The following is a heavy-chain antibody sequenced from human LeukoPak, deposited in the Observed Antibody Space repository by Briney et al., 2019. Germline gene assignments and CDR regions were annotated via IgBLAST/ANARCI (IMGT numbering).Heavy chain of an antibody. D-gene: IGHD6-19*01. J-gene: IGHJ4*02. CDR2: IWYDGSNI. CDR3: ARFRRWLAPDY. CDR1: GFTFSSYS. Sequence: SGGSLRLSCAASGFTFSSYSMHWVRQAPGKGLEWVAVIWYDGSNIYYADSVKGRFTISRDNSKNTLFLQMNSLRAEDTAVYYCARFRRWLAPDYWGQGTLVTVSS. V-gene: IGHV3-33*08.